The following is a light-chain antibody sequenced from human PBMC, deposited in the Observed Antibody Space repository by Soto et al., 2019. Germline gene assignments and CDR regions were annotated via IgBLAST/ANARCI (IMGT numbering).Light chain of an antibody. CDR3: QQSYRAVT. Sequence: DIHMTRSPSSLSASVGHRIRITCRASQSVRSYPNWYQQKPGKAPRLLIYAASHLQTGVPSRFRGTASATHFPLTISSLQPEDFATYYCQQSYRAVTFGQGTRLEIK. V-gene: IGKV1-39*01. CDR1: QSVRSY. CDR2: AAS. J-gene: IGKJ5*01.